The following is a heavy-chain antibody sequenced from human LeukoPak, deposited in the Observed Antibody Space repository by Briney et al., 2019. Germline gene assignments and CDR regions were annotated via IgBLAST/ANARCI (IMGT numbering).Heavy chain of an antibody. D-gene: IGHD6-13*01. CDR1: GFTFSSYD. Sequence: PGGSLRLSCAASGFTFSSYDMHWVRQATGKGLEWASAIGTAGDTYYPGSVKGRFTISRENAKNSLYLQMDSLRAGDTAVYYCAGGYSSHDAFDIWGQGTMVTVSS. CDR3: AGGYSSHDAFDI. CDR2: IGTAGDT. J-gene: IGHJ3*02. V-gene: IGHV3-13*01.